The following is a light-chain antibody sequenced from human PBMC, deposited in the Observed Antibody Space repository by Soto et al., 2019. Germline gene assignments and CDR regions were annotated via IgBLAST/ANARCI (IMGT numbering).Light chain of an antibody. J-gene: IGLJ2*01. Sequence: QSVLTQPASVSGSPGQSITISCTGTSSDVGGYNYVSWYQQHPGKAPKLMIYDVSNRPSGVSNRFSGSKSGNTASLTISGLQAEDEADYYCSSYTSSILFGVGTKLTVL. CDR1: SSDVGGYNY. V-gene: IGLV2-14*01. CDR2: DVS. CDR3: SSYTSSIL.